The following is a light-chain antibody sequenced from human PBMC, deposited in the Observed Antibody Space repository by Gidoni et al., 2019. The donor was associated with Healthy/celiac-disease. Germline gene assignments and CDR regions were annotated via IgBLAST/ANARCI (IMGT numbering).Light chain of an antibody. CDR3: QQET. Sequence: ELVMTQSPATLSLSPGERATLSCRASQSVSSSYLSWYQQKPGQAPRLLIYGASTRATGIPARFSGSGSGTDFTLTISSLQPEDFAVYYCQQETFGQGTKVEIK. V-gene: IGKV3D-7*01. CDR2: GAS. J-gene: IGKJ1*01. CDR1: QSVSSSY.